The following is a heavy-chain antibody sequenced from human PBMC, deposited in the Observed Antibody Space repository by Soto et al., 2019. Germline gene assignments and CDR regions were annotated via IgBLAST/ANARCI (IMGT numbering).Heavy chain of an antibody. CDR1: GESVSSSRAG. D-gene: IGHD1-1*01. CDR2: TYYRSKWYF. CDR3: ARGSWDDVSGHYYMDV. V-gene: IGHV6-1*01. J-gene: IGHJ6*03. Sequence: SQTLSLTGAISGESVSSSRAGWNWIRQTPSRGLEWLGRTYYRSKWYFNYAVSVESRITINPDTSKNQFSLQLSSVTPDDTAVYYCARGSWDDVSGHYYMDVWGKGTTVTVSS.